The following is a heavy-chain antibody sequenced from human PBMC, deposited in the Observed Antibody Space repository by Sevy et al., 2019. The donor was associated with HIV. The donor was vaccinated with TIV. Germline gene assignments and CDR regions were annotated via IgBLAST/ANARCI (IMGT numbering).Heavy chain of an antibody. V-gene: IGHV3-53*01. J-gene: IGHJ6*02. D-gene: IGHD3-3*01. CDR3: AKGLILEWSWYGMDV. CDR2: IYSDSNT. CDR1: GFTVSSNY. Sequence: GGSLRLSCAASGFTVSSNYMSWVRQAPGKGLEWVSVIYSDSNTYYGDSVKGRFAISRDNSKNTWYLQMKSLGAEDTAVYYCAKGLILEWSWYGMDVWGQGTTVTVSS.